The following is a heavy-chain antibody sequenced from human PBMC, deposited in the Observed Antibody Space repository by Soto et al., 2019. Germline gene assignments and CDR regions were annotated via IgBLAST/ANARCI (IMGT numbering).Heavy chain of an antibody. CDR1: GFTFSSYG. V-gene: IGHV3-30*18. CDR2: ISYDGSNK. Sequence: GGSLRLSCAASGFTFSSYGMHWVRQAPGKGLEWVAVISYDGSNKYYADSVKGRFTISRDNSKNTLYLQMNSLRAEDTAVYYCAKDQGNVVFGVVKALDYWGQGTLVTVSS. CDR3: AKDQGNVVFGVVKALDY. J-gene: IGHJ4*02. D-gene: IGHD3-3*01.